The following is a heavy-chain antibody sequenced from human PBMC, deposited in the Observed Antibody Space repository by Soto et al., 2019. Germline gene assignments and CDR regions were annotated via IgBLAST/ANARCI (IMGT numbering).Heavy chain of an antibody. V-gene: IGHV3-53*02. CDR3: ARHYSAMGV. CDR2: IYSDNNT. CDR1: GSTVGSDS. Sequence: EVQLVETGGDLFSLGGSWRLPVEASGSTVGSDSMPWARQAPGKGLEWTSIIYSDNNTDYADSVKGRFSISRDTSKNILYLQMNSLRAEDTAEYYCARHYSAMGVWGQGTTVTVSS. J-gene: IGHJ6*02.